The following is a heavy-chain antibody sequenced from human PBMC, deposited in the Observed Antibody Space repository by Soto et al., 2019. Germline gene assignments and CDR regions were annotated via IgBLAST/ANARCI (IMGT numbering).Heavy chain of an antibody. CDR2: INAGNGNT. Sequence: QVQLVQSGAEVKKPGASVKVSCKASGYTFTSYAMHWVRQAPGQRLEWMGWINAGNGNTKYSQKFQGRVTITRDTSASTAYMELSSLRSEDKAVYYCARSVAGGYFDYWGQGTLVTVSS. J-gene: IGHJ4*02. CDR3: ARSVAGGYFDY. CDR1: GYTFTSYA. D-gene: IGHD6-19*01. V-gene: IGHV1-3*01.